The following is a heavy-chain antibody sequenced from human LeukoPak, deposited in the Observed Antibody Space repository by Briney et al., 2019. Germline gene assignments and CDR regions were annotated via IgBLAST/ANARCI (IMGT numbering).Heavy chain of an antibody. Sequence: GGSLKLSCAASGFTFSGSPMHWVRETSGKGLEWVGRIRSKANNYATAYGASVKGRFTISIDDSKNTAYLQMIGLTTEDTAVYYCTRAHYCTSSSCYMNYYYGMDVWGQGTTVTVS. CDR1: GFTFSGSP. CDR3: TRAHYCTSSSCYMNYYYGMDV. D-gene: IGHD2-2*02. CDR2: IRSKANNYAT. J-gene: IGHJ6*02. V-gene: IGHV3-73*01.